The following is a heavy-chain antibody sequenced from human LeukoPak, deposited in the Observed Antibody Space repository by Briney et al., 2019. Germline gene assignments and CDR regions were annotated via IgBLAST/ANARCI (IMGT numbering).Heavy chain of an antibody. J-gene: IGHJ4*01. CDR3: ARDSGSYYFDY. D-gene: IGHD1-26*01. Sequence: ASETLSLTCTVSGGSISSSSYYWGWIRQPPGKGLEWIGEIYHSGSTNYNPSLKSRVTISVDKSKNQFSLKLSSVTAADTAVYYCARDSGSYYFDYWGQGTLVTVSS. CDR2: IYHSGST. V-gene: IGHV4-39*07. CDR1: GGSISSSSYY.